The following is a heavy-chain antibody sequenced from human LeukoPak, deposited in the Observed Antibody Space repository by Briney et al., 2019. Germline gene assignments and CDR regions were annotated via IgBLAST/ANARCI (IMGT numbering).Heavy chain of an antibody. CDR3: ARNSLHYDILTGYSRPNCH. D-gene: IGHD3-9*01. CDR1: GFTFSSYE. Sequence: GGSLRLSCAASGFTFSSYEMNWVRQAPGKGLEWVSYISSSGSTIYYADSVKGRFTISRDNAKNSLYLQMNSLRAEDTAVYYCARNSLHYDILTGYSRPNCHRGQGTLVTVSS. J-gene: IGHJ4*02. V-gene: IGHV3-48*03. CDR2: ISSSGSTI.